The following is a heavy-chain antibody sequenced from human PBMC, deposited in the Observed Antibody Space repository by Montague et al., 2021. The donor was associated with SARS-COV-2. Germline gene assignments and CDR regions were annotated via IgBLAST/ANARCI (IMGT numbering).Heavy chain of an antibody. J-gene: IGHJ4*02. CDR3: ARREYSYGWGD. CDR2: THYNGTT. V-gene: IGHV4-59*08. CDR1: SGSLSGYY. D-gene: IGHD5-18*01. Sequence: SETLSLTCTASSGSLSGYYWNWIRQPPGKGLEWIGFTHYNGTTKYNPSLKSRLNMSLDTSKNQFSLTLNSVTAADTALYYCARREYSYGWGDWGQGTLVTVSS.